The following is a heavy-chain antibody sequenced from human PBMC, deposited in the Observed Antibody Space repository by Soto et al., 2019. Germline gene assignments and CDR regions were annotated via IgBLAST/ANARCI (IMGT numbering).Heavy chain of an antibody. CDR2: IIPSFGSA. V-gene: IGHV1-69*06. Sequence: QVQLVQSGAEVKTPGSSVRVSCKASGGTFSTYALSWVRQAPGQGLEWMGGIIPSFGSANYAQRFRDSITITADKSTRTGYMELSGLRPDDTAVYYCARDRVAGTERWFDPWCQGTLVTVSS. D-gene: IGHD6-19*01. CDR1: GGTFSTYA. J-gene: IGHJ5*02. CDR3: ARDRVAGTERWFDP.